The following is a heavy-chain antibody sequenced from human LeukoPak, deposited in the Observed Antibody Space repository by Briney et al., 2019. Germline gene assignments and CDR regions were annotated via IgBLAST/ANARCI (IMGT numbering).Heavy chain of an antibody. CDR2: ISTSSSYI. CDR3: ARDPSNSGSYSRLDY. D-gene: IGHD1-26*01. V-gene: IGHV3-21*06. CDR1: GFTFSRYG. J-gene: IGHJ4*02. Sequence: GSLRLSCAASGFTFSRYGMHWVRQAPGKGLDWVSSISTSSSYIYYADSVKGRFTISRDNARNSLYLQMNSLRAEDTAVYYCARDPSNSGSYSRLDYWGQGTLVTASS.